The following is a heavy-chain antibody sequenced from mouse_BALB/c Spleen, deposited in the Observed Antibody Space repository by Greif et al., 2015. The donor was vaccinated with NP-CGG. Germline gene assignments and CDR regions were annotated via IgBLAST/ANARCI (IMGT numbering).Heavy chain of an antibody. CDR3: ARRVYYFDY. V-gene: IGHV1-7*01. J-gene: IGHJ2*01. CDR2: INPSTGYT. Sequence: VKLVESGAELAKPGASVKMSCKASGYTFTSYWMHWVKQRPGQGLEWIGYINPSTGYTEYNQKFKDKATLTADKSSSTAYMQLSSLTFEDSAVYYCARRVYYFDYWGQGTTLTVSS. CDR1: GYTFTSYW.